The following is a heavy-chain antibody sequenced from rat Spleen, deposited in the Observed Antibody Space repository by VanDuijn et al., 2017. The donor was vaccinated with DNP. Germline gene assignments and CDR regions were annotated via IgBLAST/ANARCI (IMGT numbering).Heavy chain of an antibody. V-gene: IGHV5-7*01. D-gene: IGHD5-1*01. Sequence: EVQLVESGGGLVQPGRSLKLSCEVSRITFSDHNMAWVRQAPTKGLEWVATISYDGSNTYSRDSVKGRFTISRDNAKSTLYLQMDSLRSEDTATYYCARQDWALDYWGQGVMVTVSS. J-gene: IGHJ2*01. CDR3: ARQDWALDY. CDR1: RITFSDHN. CDR2: ISYDGSNT.